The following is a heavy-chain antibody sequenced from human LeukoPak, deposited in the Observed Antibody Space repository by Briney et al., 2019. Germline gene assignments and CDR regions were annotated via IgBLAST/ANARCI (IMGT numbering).Heavy chain of an antibody. CDR3: ARDLSTMIVVAIGDYYYYGMDV. J-gene: IGHJ6*02. CDR2: IYSGGST. D-gene: IGHD3-22*01. V-gene: IGHV3-66*01. Sequence: PGGSLRLSCAASGFTVSSNYMSWVRQAPGKGLEWVSVIYSGGSTYYADSVKGRFTIPRDNSKNTLYLQMNSLRAEDTAVYYCARDLSTMIVVAIGDYYYYGMDVWGQGTTVTVSS. CDR1: GFTVSSNY.